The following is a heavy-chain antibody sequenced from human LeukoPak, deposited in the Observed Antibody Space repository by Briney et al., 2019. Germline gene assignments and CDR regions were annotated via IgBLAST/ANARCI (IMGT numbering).Heavy chain of an antibody. Sequence: GGSLRLSCAASGFTFSSYEMNWVGQAPGKGLEWVSYISSSGSTIYYADSVKGRFTISRDNSKSTLYLQMNSLRPEDTAVYYCASGGTYSGYFSYWGQGTLVIVSS. CDR2: ISSSGSTI. CDR1: GFTFSSYE. D-gene: IGHD1-26*01. J-gene: IGHJ4*02. CDR3: ASGGTYSGYFSY. V-gene: IGHV3-48*03.